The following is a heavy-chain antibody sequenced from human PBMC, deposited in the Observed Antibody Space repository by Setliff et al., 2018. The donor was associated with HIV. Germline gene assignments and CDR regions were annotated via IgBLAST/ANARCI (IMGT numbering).Heavy chain of an antibody. CDR1: GFTFNTYA. CDR3: ANRFRTSNNWYYLDY. J-gene: IGHJ4*02. D-gene: IGHD6-13*01. Sequence: GESLKISCAASGFTFNTYAMSWVRQAPGKGLEWVSSMGGSSGDTYYADSVKGRFTISRDNTKNTLSLQMNSLGAEDTAIYYCANRFRTSNNWYYLDYWGPGTLVTVSS. V-gene: IGHV3-23*01. CDR2: MGGSSGDT.